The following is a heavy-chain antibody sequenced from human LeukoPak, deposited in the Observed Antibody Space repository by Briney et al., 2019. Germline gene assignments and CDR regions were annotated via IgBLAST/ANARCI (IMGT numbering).Heavy chain of an antibody. J-gene: IGHJ4*02. CDR1: GFTFSNYA. CDR3: ARDLLASPTF. CDR2: ISGSGSST. D-gene: IGHD2-8*02. V-gene: IGHV3-23*01. Sequence: EGSLRLSCAASGFTFSNYAMNWVRQAPGKGLEWVSGISGSGSSTYYADSVKGRSTISRDNSKNTLYLQMNSLRDEDTAVYYCARDLLASPTFWGQGTLVTVSS.